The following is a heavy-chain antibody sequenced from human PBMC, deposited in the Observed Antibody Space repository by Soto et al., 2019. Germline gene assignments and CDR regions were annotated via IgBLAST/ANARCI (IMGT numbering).Heavy chain of an antibody. CDR2: IISSGSTI. V-gene: IGHV3-11*01. J-gene: IGHJ6*02. Sequence: GGSLRLSCAASGFTFSDYYMSWIRQAPGEGLEWVSYIISSGSTIYYADSVKGRFTISRDNAKNSLYLQMNSLRAEDTAVYYCGRDPVDYYYGSGSYYKDYYYYYGMDVWGQGTTVTVSS. D-gene: IGHD3-10*01. CDR3: GRDPVDYYYGSGSYYKDYYYYYGMDV. CDR1: GFTFSDYY.